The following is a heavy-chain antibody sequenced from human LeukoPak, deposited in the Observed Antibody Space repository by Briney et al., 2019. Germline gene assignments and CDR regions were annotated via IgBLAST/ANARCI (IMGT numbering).Heavy chain of an antibody. V-gene: IGHV4-59*01. J-gene: IGHJ4*02. Sequence: KPSETLSLTCTVSGVSISNYYWSWLRQPPGKGLEWIGYINYSGYTKYNASLKSRVTISVDPSKNQFSLKLSSVTAADTAVYYCARGLTPVTTVWDYWGQGTLVTVSS. CDR3: ARGLTPVTTVWDY. CDR1: GVSISNYY. D-gene: IGHD4-17*01. CDR2: INYSGYT.